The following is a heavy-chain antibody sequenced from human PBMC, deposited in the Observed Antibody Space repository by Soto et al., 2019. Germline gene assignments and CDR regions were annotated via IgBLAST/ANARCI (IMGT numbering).Heavy chain of an antibody. D-gene: IGHD3-16*01. CDR1: GFNFDSYG. CDR2: IHYDGSEK. J-gene: IGHJ4*02. V-gene: IGHV3-33*01. Sequence: QEQLEEFGGDVVQPGGSLRISCAASGFNFDSYGMHWVRQAPGKRLEWVAVIHYDGSEKYYGDSVQGRFTISKDNSKDALYLQMNSLRAEDSAIYYCARDLGASGYFDYWGQGTQVSVSS. CDR3: ARDLGASGYFDY.